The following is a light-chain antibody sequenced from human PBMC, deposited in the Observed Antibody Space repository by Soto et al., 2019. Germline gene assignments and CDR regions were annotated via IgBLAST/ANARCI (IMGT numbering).Light chain of an antibody. CDR2: DSS. J-gene: IGKJ1*01. CDR1: QSISNR. Sequence: DIHMTRSPSTLSASVGNMFPITCRASQSISNRLAWYQQKPGKAPKVLIYDSSSLESGGPSSLSGSGSGTEFLLTIKRLAPDDSASYFCQHYGGKGTFGHGTKVDIK. V-gene: IGKV1-5*01. CDR3: QHYGGKGT.